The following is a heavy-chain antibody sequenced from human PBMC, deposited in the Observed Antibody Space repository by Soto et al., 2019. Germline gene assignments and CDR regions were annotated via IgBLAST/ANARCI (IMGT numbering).Heavy chain of an antibody. Sequence: EVQLVESGGGLVQPGGSLRVSCVASGFSFSSYEMNWVRQAPGKGLEWGSYISDSGSSTYYADSVKGRFTISRDNAKNSLYLQMNRLRDEDTAVYYCARVPILGGLSGGRLYYFDYCGQATLVTVSS. D-gene: IGHD3-9*01. V-gene: IGHV3-48*03. CDR3: ARVPILGGLSGGRLYYFDY. CDR2: ISDSGSST. CDR1: GFSFSSYE. J-gene: IGHJ4*02.